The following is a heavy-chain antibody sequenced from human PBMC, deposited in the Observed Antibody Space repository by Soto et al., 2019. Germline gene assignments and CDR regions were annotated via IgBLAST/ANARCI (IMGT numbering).Heavy chain of an antibody. CDR2: IFWDDDA. J-gene: IGHJ4*02. V-gene: IGHV2-5*02. D-gene: IGHD6-13*01. CDR3: THTSGHSRTGADN. Sequence: QITLRESGPALVKPTQTLTLTCTFSGFSLSTNGVAVGWIRQPPGKALEWLALIFWDDDARYSPSLKSRLTITKHTSKNPVVLIMTTMDPVDTGTYYCTHTSGHSRTGADNWGQGTQVTVSS. CDR1: GFSLSTNGVA.